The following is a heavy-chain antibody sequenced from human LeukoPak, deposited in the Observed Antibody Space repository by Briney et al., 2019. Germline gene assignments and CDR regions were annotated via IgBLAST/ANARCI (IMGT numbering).Heavy chain of an antibody. V-gene: IGHV1-69*05. J-gene: IGHJ6*03. D-gene: IGHD5-12*01. CDR3: ARTGWGGYDENYYSYYYMDV. CDR1: GGTFSSYA. Sequence: SVKVSCKASGGTFSSYAISWVRQAPGQGLEWMGGIIPIFGTANYAQKFQGRVTITTDGSTSTAYMELSSLRSEDTAVYYCARTGWGGYDENYYSYYYMDVWGKGTTVTVSS. CDR2: IIPIFGTA.